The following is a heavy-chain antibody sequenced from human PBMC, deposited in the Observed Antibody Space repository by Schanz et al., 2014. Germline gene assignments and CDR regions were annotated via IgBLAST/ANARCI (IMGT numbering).Heavy chain of an antibody. V-gene: IGHV3-23*04. CDR2: ISGSGGST. J-gene: IGHJ4*02. CDR1: GFTFITYT. D-gene: IGHD3-9*01. CDR3: AKHVRSLTGNDY. Sequence: EVQLVESGGGVVQPGGSLRLSCATSGFTFITYTMNWVRQTPGKGLEWVSAISGSGGSTVYADSVKGRFTISRDNSNNTVFLQMNSLRAEDTAVYYCAKHVRSLTGNDYWGQGTLVTVSS.